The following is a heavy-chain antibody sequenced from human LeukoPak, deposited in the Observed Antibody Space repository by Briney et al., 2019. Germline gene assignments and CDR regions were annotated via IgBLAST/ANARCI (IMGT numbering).Heavy chain of an antibody. V-gene: IGHV4-39*01. J-gene: IGHJ3*02. Sequence: SETLSLTCTVSGGSISSSSYYWGWIRQPPGKGLESMGSIYYSGSTYYNPSLKSRVTISVDTSKNQFSLKLSFVTAADTAVYYCARLKEVVVVAFDAFDIWGQGTMVTVSS. CDR2: IYYSGST. CDR1: GGSISSSSYY. D-gene: IGHD2-15*01. CDR3: ARLKEVVVVAFDAFDI.